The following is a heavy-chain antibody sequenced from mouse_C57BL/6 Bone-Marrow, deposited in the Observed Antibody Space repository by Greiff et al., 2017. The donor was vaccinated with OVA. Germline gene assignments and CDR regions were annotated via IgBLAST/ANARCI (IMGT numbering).Heavy chain of an antibody. CDR2: IYPGDGDT. J-gene: IGHJ1*03. V-gene: IGHV1-82*01. CDR3: ARGDYYGRDWYFDV. D-gene: IGHD1-1*01. CDR1: GYAFSSSW. Sequence: QVQLKESGPELVKPGASVKISCKASGYAFSSSWMNWVKQRPGKGLEWIGRIYPGDGDTNYNGKFKGKATLTADKSSSTAYMQLSSLTSEDSAVYFCARGDYYGRDWYFDVWGTGTTVTVSS.